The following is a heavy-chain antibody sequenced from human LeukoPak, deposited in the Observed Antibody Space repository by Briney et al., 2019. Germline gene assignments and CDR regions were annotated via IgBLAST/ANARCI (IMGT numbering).Heavy chain of an antibody. CDR1: GYTFTSYG. CDR3: ARPRPYYDILTGYWGNYYGMDV. V-gene: IGHV1-18*01. J-gene: IGHJ6*02. CDR2: ISAYNGNT. Sequence: ASVKVSCKASGYTFTSYGISWVRQAPGQGLEWMGWISAYNGNTNYAQKLQGRVTMTTDTSTSTAYMELRSLRSDDTAVYYCARPRPYYDILTGYWGNYYGMDVWGQGTTVTVSS. D-gene: IGHD3-9*01.